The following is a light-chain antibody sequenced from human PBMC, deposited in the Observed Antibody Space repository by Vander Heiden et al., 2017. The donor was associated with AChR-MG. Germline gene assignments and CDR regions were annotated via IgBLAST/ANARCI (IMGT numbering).Light chain of an antibody. J-gene: IGLJ2*01. CDR1: KLGDKY. CDR2: QDS. CDR3: QAWDSSTVV. Sequence: SYELTPPPSVSVSPGQTARITCSGDKLGDKYACWYQQKPRQSPVLVIDQDSKRPSGIPERFSGSNAGNTATLTISGTQAMDEADYYCQAWDSSTVVFGGGTKLTVL. V-gene: IGLV3-1*01.